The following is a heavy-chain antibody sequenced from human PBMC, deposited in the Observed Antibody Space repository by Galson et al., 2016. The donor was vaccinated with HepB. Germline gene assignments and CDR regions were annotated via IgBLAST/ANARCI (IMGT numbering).Heavy chain of an antibody. V-gene: IGHV3-30*18. CDR1: GFFFSNYG. CDR2: VSYDGYSK. D-gene: IGHD3-10*01. J-gene: IGHJ6*02. CDR3: AKDVYTSGGEYGMDV. Sequence: SLRLSCAASGFFFSNYGLHWVRQAPGKGLAWVAVVSYDGYSKYYADSVRGRFTISRDNSKTTMYLQMNSLRVDDTAVYYCAKDVYTSGGEYGMDVWGQGTTVTVSS.